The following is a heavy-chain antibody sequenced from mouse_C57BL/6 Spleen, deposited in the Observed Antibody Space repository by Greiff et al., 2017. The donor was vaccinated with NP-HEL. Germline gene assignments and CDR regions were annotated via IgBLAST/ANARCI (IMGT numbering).Heavy chain of an antibody. CDR2: FYPGSGSI. V-gene: IGHV1-62-2*01. CDR1: GYTFTEYT. J-gene: IGHJ4*01. Sequence: QVHVKQSGAELVKPGASVKLSCKASGYTFTEYTIHWVKQRSGQGLEWIGWFYPGSGSIKYNEKFKDKATLTADKSSSTVYMELSRLTAEDSAVYFCAKHGYDYDGMDYWGQGTSVTVSS. CDR3: AKHGYDYDGMDY.